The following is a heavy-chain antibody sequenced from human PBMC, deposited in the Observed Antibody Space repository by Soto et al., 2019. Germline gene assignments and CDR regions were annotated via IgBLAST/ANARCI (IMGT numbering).Heavy chain of an antibody. D-gene: IGHD2-2*01. V-gene: IGHV4-39*01. Sequence: QLQLQESGPGLLKPSETLSLTCTVSGDSISTSNYYWSWIRQSPGKGLEWIGSVFYSGSSYYNPSLTSRVTISVYASRNQFSLRVNSVTAADTAVYYCASRKREEICSSGNCYFTYWGQGTLVTVSS. CDR2: VFYSGSS. CDR1: GDSISTSNYY. CDR3: ASRKREEICSSGNCYFTY. J-gene: IGHJ4*02.